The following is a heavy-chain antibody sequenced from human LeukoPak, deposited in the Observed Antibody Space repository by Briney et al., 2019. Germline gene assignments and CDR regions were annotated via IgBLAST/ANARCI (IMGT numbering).Heavy chain of an antibody. Sequence: GGSLRLSCAASGFTFSSYGMHWVRQAPGKGLEWVAVISYDGSNKYYADSVKGRFTISRDNSKNTLYLRMNSLRAEDTAVYYCAKDPEYYYDSSGYIDYWGQGTLVTVSS. CDR2: ISYDGSNK. D-gene: IGHD3-22*01. CDR3: AKDPEYYYDSSGYIDY. J-gene: IGHJ4*02. CDR1: GFTFSSYG. V-gene: IGHV3-30*18.